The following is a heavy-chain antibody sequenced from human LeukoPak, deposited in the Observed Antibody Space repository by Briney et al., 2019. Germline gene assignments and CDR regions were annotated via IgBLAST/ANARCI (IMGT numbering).Heavy chain of an antibody. CDR3: AKYQIVVVLAAIPNWFDP. J-gene: IGHJ5*02. D-gene: IGHD2-2*01. CDR1: GFTFSSYA. CDR2: ISGSGGST. Sequence: GGSLRLSCAASGFTFSSYAMSWVRQAPGKGLEWVSAISGSGGSTYYADSVKGRFTISRDNSKNTLYLQMNSLRAEDTAVYYCAKYQIVVVLAAIPNWFDPWGQGTLVTVST. V-gene: IGHV3-23*01.